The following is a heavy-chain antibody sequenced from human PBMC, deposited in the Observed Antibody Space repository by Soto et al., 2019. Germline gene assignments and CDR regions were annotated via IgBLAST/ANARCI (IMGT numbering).Heavy chain of an antibody. CDR3: AKDIEVGYSGYDLGYFDY. Sequence: PGGSLRLSCAASGFTFDDYAMHWVRQAPGKGLEWVSGISWNSGSIGYADSVKGRFTISRDNAKNSLYLQMNSLRAEDTALYYCAKDIEVGYSGYDLGYFDYWGQGTLVNVSS. D-gene: IGHD5-12*01. J-gene: IGHJ4*02. V-gene: IGHV3-9*01. CDR2: ISWNSGSI. CDR1: GFTFDDYA.